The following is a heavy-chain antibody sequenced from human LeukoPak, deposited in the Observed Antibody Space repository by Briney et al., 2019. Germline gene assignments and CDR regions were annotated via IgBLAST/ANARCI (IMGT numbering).Heavy chain of an antibody. V-gene: IGHV3-30*02. D-gene: IGHD6-13*01. CDR3: AKDYSSWPSRLDY. J-gene: IGHJ4*02. CDR2: IRYDGSNK. CDR1: GFTFSSYS. Sequence: GGSLRLSCAASGFTFSSYSMSWVRQAPGRGLEWVAFIRYDGSNKYYADSVKGRFTISRDNSKNTLYLQMNSLRAEDTAVYYCAKDYSSWPSRLDYWGQGTLVTVSS.